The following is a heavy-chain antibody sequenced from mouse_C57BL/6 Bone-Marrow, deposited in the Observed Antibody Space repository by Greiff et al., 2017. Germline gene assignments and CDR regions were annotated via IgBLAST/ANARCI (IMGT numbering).Heavy chain of an antibody. Sequence: VQLQQSGPELVKPGASVKISCKASGYAFSSSWMNWVKQRPGKGLEWIGRIYPGDGDTNYNGKFQGKATLTADKSSSTAYMQLSSLTSEDSAVYFCARRDCNYLGGFAYWGQGTLVTVSA. CDR3: ARRDCNYLGGFAY. CDR2: IYPGDGDT. J-gene: IGHJ3*01. D-gene: IGHD2-1*01. CDR1: GYAFSSSW. V-gene: IGHV1-82*01.